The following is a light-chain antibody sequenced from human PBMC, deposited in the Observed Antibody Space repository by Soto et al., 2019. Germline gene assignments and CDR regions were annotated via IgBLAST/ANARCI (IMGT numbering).Light chain of an antibody. J-gene: IGKJ1*01. CDR2: DAS. Sequence: DIQMTQSPSSLSASIGDRVTITCQASQDVSKYLNWYQQKPGKAPKLLIYDASILETGVPSRFSGSGSGTDFTFPISSLQPEDIATYYCLQDYNYPRTFGQGTKVEIK. CDR1: QDVSKY. CDR3: LQDYNYPRT. V-gene: IGKV1-33*01.